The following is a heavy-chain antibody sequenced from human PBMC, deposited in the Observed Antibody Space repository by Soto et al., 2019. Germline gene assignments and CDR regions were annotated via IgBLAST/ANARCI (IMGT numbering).Heavy chain of an antibody. CDR2: IWYDGSNK. J-gene: IGHJ3*02. V-gene: IGHV3-33*01. CDR3: AREGHPYYYDSSGRGLDI. D-gene: IGHD3-22*01. CDR1: GFTFSSYG. Sequence: PGGSLRLSCAASGFTFSSYGMHWVRQAPGKGLEWVAVIWYDGSNKYYADSVKGRFTISRDNSKNTLYLRMNSLRAEDTAVYYCAREGHPYYYDSSGRGLDIWGQGTMVTVSS.